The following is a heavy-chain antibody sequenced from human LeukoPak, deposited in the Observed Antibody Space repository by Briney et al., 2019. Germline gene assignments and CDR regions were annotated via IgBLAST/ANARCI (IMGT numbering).Heavy chain of an antibody. CDR1: GGSFSGYY. Sequence: SETLSLTCAVYGGSFSGYYWRWIRQPPGKGLEWIGEVNHSGSTNYNPSLKSRVTISVDTSKNQFSLKLSSVTAADTAVYYCARGLSVVVVGANNYGMDVWGQGTTVTVSS. V-gene: IGHV4-34*01. CDR2: VNHSGST. CDR3: ARGLSVVVVGANNYGMDV. J-gene: IGHJ6*02. D-gene: IGHD2-15*01.